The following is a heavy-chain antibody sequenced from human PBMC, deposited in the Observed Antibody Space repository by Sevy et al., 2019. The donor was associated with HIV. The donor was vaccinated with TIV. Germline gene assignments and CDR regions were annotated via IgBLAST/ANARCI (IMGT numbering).Heavy chain of an antibody. V-gene: IGHV3-15*01. CDR3: ATAPGYYDSAPFDY. J-gene: IGHJ4*02. CDR2: IKSKIDGETT. Sequence: GGSLRLSCAVSGFTFSNAWMNWVRQAPGTGLQWVGPIKSKIDGETTDYVAPVKGRFTISRDDSTNTLYLQMNSLKTEDTGVYYCATAPGYYDSAPFDYWGPGTLVTVSS. CDR1: GFTFSNAW. D-gene: IGHD3-22*01.